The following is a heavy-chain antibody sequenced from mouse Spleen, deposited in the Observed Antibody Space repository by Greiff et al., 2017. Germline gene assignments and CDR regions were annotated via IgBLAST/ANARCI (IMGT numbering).Heavy chain of an antibody. CDR3: ARHYYGSPFDY. Sequence: EVQRVESGGGLVKLGGSLKLSCAASGFTFSSYAMSWVRQTPEKRLEWVATISSGGGNTYYPDSVKGRFTISRDNAKNTLYLQMSSLKSEDTAMYYCARHYYGSPFDYWGQGTTLTVSS. D-gene: IGHD1-1*01. J-gene: IGHJ2*01. CDR1: GFTFSSYA. CDR2: ISSGGGNT. V-gene: IGHV5-9-3*01.